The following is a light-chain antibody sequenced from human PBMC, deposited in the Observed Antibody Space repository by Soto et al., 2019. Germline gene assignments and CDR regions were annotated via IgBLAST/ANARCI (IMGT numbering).Light chain of an antibody. CDR3: QSYDVSLTASV. Sequence: QSVLTQPPSVSGAPGQRVTISCTESSSNIGAGYDVHWYQQLPGTAPKLLIYNNDNRPSGVPGRFSGSKSGTSASLAITGLQAEDEADYYCQSYDVSLTASVFGGGTKVTVL. CDR1: SSNIGAGYD. CDR2: NND. V-gene: IGLV1-40*01. J-gene: IGLJ3*02.